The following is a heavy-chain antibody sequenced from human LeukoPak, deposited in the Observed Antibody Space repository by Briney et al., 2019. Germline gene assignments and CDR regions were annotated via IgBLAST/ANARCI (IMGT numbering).Heavy chain of an antibody. CDR1: GGSFSGYY. CDR2: IYYSGST. D-gene: IGHD3-10*01. Sequence: SETLSLTCAVYGGSFSGYYWSWIRQPPGKGLEWIGRIYYSGSTYYNPSLKSRVTISVDTSKNQFSLKLSSVTAADTAVYYCARGGDRSFDYWGQGTLVTVSS. CDR3: ARGGDRSFDY. V-gene: IGHV4-34*01. J-gene: IGHJ4*02.